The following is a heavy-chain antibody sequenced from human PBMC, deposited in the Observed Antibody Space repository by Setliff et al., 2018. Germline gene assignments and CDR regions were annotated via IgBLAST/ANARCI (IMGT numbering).Heavy chain of an antibody. D-gene: IGHD3-10*01. CDR3: RLLWFGELSYDAFDI. V-gene: IGHV1-24*01. CDR1: GYTLTELS. CDR2: FDPEDGET. J-gene: IGHJ3*02. Sequence: GASVKVSCKVSGYTLTELSMHWVRQAPGKGLEWMGGFDPEDGETIYAQKFQGRVTMTEDTSTDTAYMELSSLRSEDTAVYYCRLLWFGELSYDAFDIWGQGTMVTVS.